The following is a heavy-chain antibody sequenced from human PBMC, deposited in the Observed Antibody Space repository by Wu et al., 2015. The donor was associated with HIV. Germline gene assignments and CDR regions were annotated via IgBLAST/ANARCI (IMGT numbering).Heavy chain of an antibody. CDR1: GGTFSSYA. CDR3: TRGPDFDY. V-gene: IGHV1-46*01. CDR2: INPSGGST. J-gene: IGHJ4*02. Sequence: QVQLVQSGAEVKKPGASVKVSCKASGGTFSSYAISWVRQAPGQGLEWMGIINPSGGSTDYAQRFQGRVTMTRDTSTSTVYMKLSRLTSEDTAVYFCTRGPDFDYWGQGTLVIVSS.